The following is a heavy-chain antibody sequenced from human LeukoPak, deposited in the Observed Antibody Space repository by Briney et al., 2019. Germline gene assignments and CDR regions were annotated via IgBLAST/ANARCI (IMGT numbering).Heavy chain of an antibody. V-gene: IGHV3-74*01. Sequence: LGGSLRLSCAASGFTFSNNWMHWVRQAPGKGLVWVSRINSDGRTTTYADSVKGRFTISRDNAKNTLYLQMNSLRAEDTAVYYCAMIKEGWGQGTLVTVSS. J-gene: IGHJ4*02. D-gene: IGHD3-22*01. CDR2: INSDGRTT. CDR3: AMIKEG. CDR1: GFTFSNNW.